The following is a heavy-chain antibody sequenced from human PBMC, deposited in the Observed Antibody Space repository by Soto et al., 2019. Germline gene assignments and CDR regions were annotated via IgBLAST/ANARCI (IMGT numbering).Heavy chain of an antibody. CDR3: ARSVFP. CDR1: GGSIGTGGYY. V-gene: IGHV4-31*03. Sequence: SETLSLTCTVSGGSIGTGGYYWNWIRQHPGKGLEWIGYFYYSGSTYCNPSLKSRVTISVNTSKNQFSLKLSSVTAADTAVYYCARSVFPWGQGTLVTVSS. CDR2: FYYSGST. J-gene: IGHJ5*02.